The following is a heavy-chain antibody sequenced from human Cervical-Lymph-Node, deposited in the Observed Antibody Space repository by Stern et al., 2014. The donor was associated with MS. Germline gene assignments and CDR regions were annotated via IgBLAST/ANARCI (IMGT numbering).Heavy chain of an antibody. CDR1: GYNFTNYG. V-gene: IGHV1-18*01. CDR3: AREAAARSFDF. J-gene: IGHJ4*02. D-gene: IGHD6-6*01. Sequence: QVQLVQSGVEVKKPGASVKVSCRASGYNFTNYGITWVRQAPGQGLELMGWISTYNGNPTYAQKFQGRVTMTTDTATNTAYLELRSLTQDDTAVFYCAREAAARSFDFWGQGTLVTVSS. CDR2: ISTYNGNP.